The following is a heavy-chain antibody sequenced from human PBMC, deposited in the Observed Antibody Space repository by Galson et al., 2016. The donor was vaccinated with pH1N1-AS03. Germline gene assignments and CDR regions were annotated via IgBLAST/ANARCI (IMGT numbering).Heavy chain of an antibody. CDR1: GHTFSINA. CDR2: ISPLLRTA. CDR3: ATLSTDDLHY. D-gene: IGHD3-16*01. Sequence: SVKVSCKAYGHTFSINAVSWVRQAPGQGPEWMGGISPLLRTALYAQKWQGRVTITADESTSTAYMELSSPTSEDTAVYYCATLSTDDLHYWGQGTLVTVSS. J-gene: IGHJ4*02. V-gene: IGHV1-69*13.